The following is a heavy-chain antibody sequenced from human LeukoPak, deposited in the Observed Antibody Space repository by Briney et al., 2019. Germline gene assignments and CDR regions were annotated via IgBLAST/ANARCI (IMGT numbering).Heavy chain of an antibody. J-gene: IGHJ4*02. Sequence: GRSLRLSCAASGFTFSSYAMHWVRQAPGKGLEWVAVISYDGSNKYYADSVKGRFTISRDNSKNTLYLQMNSLRAEDTAVYYCAKLGRGGYWGQGTLVTVSS. CDR1: GFTFSSYA. CDR3: AKLGRGGY. CDR2: ISYDGSNK. D-gene: IGHD4-23*01. V-gene: IGHV3-30-3*02.